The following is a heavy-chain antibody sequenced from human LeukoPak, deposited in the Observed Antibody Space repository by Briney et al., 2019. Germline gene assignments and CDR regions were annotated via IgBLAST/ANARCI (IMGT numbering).Heavy chain of an antibody. D-gene: IGHD3-10*01. CDR1: ESTFANYV. V-gene: IGHV3-49*04. J-gene: IGHJ4*02. CDR3: TRSAGEYYYGSGNYYDY. CDR2: IRSKPNGGTI. Sequence: GGSLRFSCTTSESTFANYVMAWVRQPPGKGREWLGYIRSKPNGGTIEYAASVKGRFTISRDDYKSIAYLQMNSLKTEDTAVYYCTRSAGEYYYGSGNYYDYWGQGALVTVSS.